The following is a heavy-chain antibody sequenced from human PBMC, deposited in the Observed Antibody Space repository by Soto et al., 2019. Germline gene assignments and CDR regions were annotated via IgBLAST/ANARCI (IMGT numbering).Heavy chain of an antibody. CDR1: GFSFSTCA. D-gene: IGHD3-22*01. CDR3: AAQATGYFVPFDF. CDR2: ISASGDTT. V-gene: IGHV3-23*01. Sequence: GGSLRLSCAASGFSFSTCAVSWVRQAPGKGLEWVSSISASGDTTHYAESVRGWFTISRDNSRNTLHLQMSSLTAEDTAIYSCAAQATGYFVPFDFWGRGTLVTVSS. J-gene: IGHJ4*02.